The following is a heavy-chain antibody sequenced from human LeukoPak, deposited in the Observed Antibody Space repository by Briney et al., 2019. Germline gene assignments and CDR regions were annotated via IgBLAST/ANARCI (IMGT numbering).Heavy chain of an antibody. CDR1: GGSISSGGYS. Sequence: SETLSLTCAVSGGSISSGGYSWSWIRQPPGKGLEWIGYIYYSGSTYYNPSLRSRVTISVDTSKNQFSLKPSSVTAADTAVYYCAREPREGKGAFDIWGQGTMVTVSS. D-gene: IGHD1-26*01. J-gene: IGHJ3*02. V-gene: IGHV4-30-4*07. CDR2: IYYSGST. CDR3: AREPREGKGAFDI.